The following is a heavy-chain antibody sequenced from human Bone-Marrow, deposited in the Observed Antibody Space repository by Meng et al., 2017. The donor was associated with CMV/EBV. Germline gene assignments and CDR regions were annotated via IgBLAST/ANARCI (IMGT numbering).Heavy chain of an antibody. CDR2: ISSSSSYI. V-gene: IGHV3-21*01. CDR3: ARDFLRAPGIVDY. J-gene: IGHJ4*02. D-gene: IGHD1-1*01. CDR1: GFTFSSYS. Sequence: GGSLRLSCAASGFTFSSYSMNWVRQAPGKGLEWVSSISSSSSYIYYADSVKGRFTISRDNAKNSLYLQMNSLRAEDTAVYYCARDFLRAPGIVDYWGQGTLVTVSS.